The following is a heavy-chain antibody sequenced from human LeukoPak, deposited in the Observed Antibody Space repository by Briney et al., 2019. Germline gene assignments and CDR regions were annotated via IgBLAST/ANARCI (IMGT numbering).Heavy chain of an antibody. CDR2: IYPGDSET. CDR3: ARRSGDYSHPIDY. V-gene: IGHV5-51*01. J-gene: IGHJ4*02. CDR1: GYSFTTYW. Sequence: GESLKISCKGSGYSFTTYWIGWVRQMPGKGLEWMGIIYPGDSETRYSPSFQGQVTISVDKSISTAYLQWSSLKASDTAMYYCARRSGDYSHPIDYWGQGTLVTVSS. D-gene: IGHD4-17*01.